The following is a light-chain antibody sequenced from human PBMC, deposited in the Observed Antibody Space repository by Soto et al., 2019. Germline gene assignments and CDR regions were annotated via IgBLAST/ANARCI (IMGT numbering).Light chain of an antibody. CDR2: KVS. CDR1: QSLIHSDGDTY. J-gene: IGKJ1*01. Sequence: DVVMTQSPLSLPVTLEQPASISCRSSQSLIHSDGDTYLNWFQQRPGQSPRRLIYKVSDRDSGVPDRCSGSESGTDFTLKISRVEAEDVGIYYCMQGTHWPWTFGQGTEVEIK. V-gene: IGKV2-30*02. CDR3: MQGTHWPWT.